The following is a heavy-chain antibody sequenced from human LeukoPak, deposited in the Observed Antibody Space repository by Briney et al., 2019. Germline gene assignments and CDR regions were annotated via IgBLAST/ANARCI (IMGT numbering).Heavy chain of an antibody. Sequence: GGSLRLSCTVSGFIVSSNSMSWVRQAPGKGLEGVSFIYSDNTHYSDSVKGRFTISRDNSKNTLYLQMNSLRAEDTAVYYCARRAGAYSHPYDYWGQGTLVTVSS. CDR3: ARRAGAYSHPYDY. CDR2: IYSDNT. CDR1: GFIVSSNS. V-gene: IGHV3-53*01. D-gene: IGHD4/OR15-4a*01. J-gene: IGHJ4*02.